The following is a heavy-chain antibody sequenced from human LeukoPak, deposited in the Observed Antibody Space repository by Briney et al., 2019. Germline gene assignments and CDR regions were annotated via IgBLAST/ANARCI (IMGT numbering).Heavy chain of an antibody. V-gene: IGHV3-7*01. Sequence: GGSLRLSCAASEFTFNIYWMSWVRQAPGKGLEWVANIKQDGSVIYYVDSVKGRFTISRDNAKNSLFLQMNSLRAEDTAVYYCAPGGVAGDYWGQGTLVTVSS. D-gene: IGHD6-19*01. CDR3: APGGVAGDY. CDR2: IKQDGSVI. J-gene: IGHJ4*02. CDR1: EFTFNIYW.